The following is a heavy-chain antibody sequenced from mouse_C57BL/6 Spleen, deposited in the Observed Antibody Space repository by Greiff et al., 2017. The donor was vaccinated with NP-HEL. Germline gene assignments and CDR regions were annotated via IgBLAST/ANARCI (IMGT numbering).Heavy chain of an antibody. CDR3: ARGYYDYDVEFAY. Sequence: VQLQQSGAELVRPGASVKLSCKASGYTFTDYYINWVKQRPGQGLEWIARIYPGSGNTYYNEKFKGKATLTAEKSSSTAYMQLSSLTSEDSAVYFCARGYYDYDVEFAYWGQGTLVTVSA. CDR1: GYTFTDYY. J-gene: IGHJ3*01. V-gene: IGHV1-76*01. D-gene: IGHD2-4*01. CDR2: IYPGSGNT.